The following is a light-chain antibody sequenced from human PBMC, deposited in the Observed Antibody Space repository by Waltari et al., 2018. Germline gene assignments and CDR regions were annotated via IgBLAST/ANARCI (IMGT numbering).Light chain of an antibody. Sequence: DIQMTQSPSSLSASVGDTVTITCQASQGIGNNLNWYQQKPGKAPKLLIYRASSLQSGIPFRFSGSGSGTDFTLIISILQHEDFSTYYCQQGYSYPWTFGQGTKVEIK. CDR1: QGIGNN. CDR3: QQGYSYPWT. J-gene: IGKJ1*01. V-gene: IGKV1-16*01. CDR2: RAS.